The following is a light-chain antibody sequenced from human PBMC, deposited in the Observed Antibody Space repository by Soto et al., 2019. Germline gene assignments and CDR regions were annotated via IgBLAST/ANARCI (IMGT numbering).Light chain of an antibody. V-gene: IGKV3-11*01. CDR1: QSVRGY. CDR3: QQRSDLPLT. J-gene: IGKJ4*01. Sequence: EIGLTQSRASLSFSPGAGASLTCRASQSVRGYLAWYQQKPGQAPRLLIYDASFRVTGLPARFSGSGSGTDFTLTISSLEPEDFAVYYCQQRSDLPLTFGGGTKVDIK. CDR2: DAS.